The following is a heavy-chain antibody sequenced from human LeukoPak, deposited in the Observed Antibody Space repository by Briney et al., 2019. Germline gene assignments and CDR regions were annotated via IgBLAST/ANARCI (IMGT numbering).Heavy chain of an antibody. CDR2: MNPNSGNT. V-gene: IGHV1-8*01. D-gene: IGHD2-2*01. CDR1: GYTFTSYD. CDR3: ARVDIVVVPAAMTYYYYGMDV. Sequence: ASVKVSCKASGYTFTSYDINWVRQATGQGLEWMGWMNPNSGNTGYAQKFQGGVTMTRNTSISTAYMELSSLRSEDTAVYYCARVDIVVVPAAMTYYYYGMDVWGQGTTVTVSS. J-gene: IGHJ6*02.